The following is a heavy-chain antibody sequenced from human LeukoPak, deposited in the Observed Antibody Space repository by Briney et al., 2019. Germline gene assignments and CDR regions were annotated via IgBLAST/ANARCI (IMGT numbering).Heavy chain of an antibody. CDR2: MNPNSGNT. J-gene: IGHJ4*02. CDR1: GYTFTSYD. V-gene: IGHV1-8*01. D-gene: IGHD4-23*01. Sequence: GASVKVSCKASGYTFTSYDINWVRQATGQGVEWMGWMNPNSGNTGYAQKFQGRVTMTRNTSISTAYMELSSLRSEDTAVYCCARVDGNPANFDYWGQGTLVTVSS. CDR3: ARVDGNPANFDY.